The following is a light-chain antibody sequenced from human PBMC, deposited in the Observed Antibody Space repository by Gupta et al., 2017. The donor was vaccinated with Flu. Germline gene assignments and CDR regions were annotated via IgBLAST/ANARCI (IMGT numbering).Light chain of an antibody. V-gene: IGKV3-15*01. CDR3: QQYNDWPPIT. CDR2: GAS. J-gene: IGKJ5*01. Sequence: IVMTQSPAALSVSPGERATLSCRASQSVNSNLAWYRQTPGQAPRLLIYGASTRATGIPARFSGSGYGTEFTLTISSRQSEDFAVYYCQQYNDWPPITFGQGTRLEIK. CDR1: QSVNSN.